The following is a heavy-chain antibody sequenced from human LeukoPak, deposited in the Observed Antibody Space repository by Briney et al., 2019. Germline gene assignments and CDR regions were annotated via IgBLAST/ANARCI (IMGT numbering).Heavy chain of an antibody. CDR2: INHSGST. V-gene: IGHV4-34*01. CDR1: GGSFSGYY. CDR3: ARDPVDYDFWSGHFDY. D-gene: IGHD3-3*01. J-gene: IGHJ4*02. Sequence: PSETLSLTCAVYGGSFSGYYWSWIRQPPGKGLEWIGEINHSGSTNYNPSLKSRVTISVDTSKNQFSLKLSSVTAADTAVYYCARDPVDYDFWSGHFDYWGQGTLVTVSS.